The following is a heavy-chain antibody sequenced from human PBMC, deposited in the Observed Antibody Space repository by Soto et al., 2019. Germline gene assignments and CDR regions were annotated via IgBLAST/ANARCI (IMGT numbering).Heavy chain of an antibody. CDR3: ARDDVSRTGEEGLLDS. Sequence: EVQLVESGGGLVKPGGSLRLSCTASGFTFSNHNMNWVRQAPGKGLEWLSSISGSSGFVSYADSVKGRFTISRHNAKSSVFLQMNSLRVEDTAVYFCARDDVSRTGEEGLLDS. V-gene: IGHV3-21*01. CDR2: ISGSSGFV. CDR1: GFTFSNHN. D-gene: IGHD7-27*01. J-gene: IGHJ5*01.